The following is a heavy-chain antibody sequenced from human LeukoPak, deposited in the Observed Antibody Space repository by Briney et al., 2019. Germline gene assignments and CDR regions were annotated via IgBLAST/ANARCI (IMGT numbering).Heavy chain of an antibody. CDR1: GFSLSTSGVG. D-gene: IGHD6-13*01. V-gene: IGHV2-5*01. CDR3: AHTLVADGFFDY. CDR2: IYWNDDK. J-gene: IGHJ4*02. Sequence: SGPTLVKSTQTLTLTCTFSGFSLSTSGVGVGWIRQPPGKALEWLALIYWNDDKRYSPSLKSRLTITKDTSKNQVVLTMTNMDPVDTATYYCAHTLVADGFFDYWGQGTLVTVSS.